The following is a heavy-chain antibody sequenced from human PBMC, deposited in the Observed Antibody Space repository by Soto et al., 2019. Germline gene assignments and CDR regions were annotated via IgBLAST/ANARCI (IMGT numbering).Heavy chain of an antibody. CDR1: GYSFTSYW. J-gene: IGHJ5*02. CDR3: ARYPPDYYDSSGYPDWFDP. D-gene: IGHD3-22*01. V-gene: IGHV5-10-1*01. Sequence: PGESLKISCQGSGYSFTSYWISWVRQMPGKGLEWMGRIDPSDSYTNYSPSFQGHVTISADKSISTAYLQWSSLKASDTAMYYCARYPPDYYDSSGYPDWFDPWGQGTLVTVSS. CDR2: IDPSDSYT.